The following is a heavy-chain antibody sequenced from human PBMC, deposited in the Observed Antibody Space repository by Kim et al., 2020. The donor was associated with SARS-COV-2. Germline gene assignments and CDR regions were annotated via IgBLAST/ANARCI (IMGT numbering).Heavy chain of an antibody. CDR2: IYYSGST. Sequence: SETLSLTCTVSGGSISDYYWNWIRQPPGKGLEWIGYIYYSGSTKYNPSLKSRVTMLVDTSKDQFSLKLSSVTAADTAVYYCARDPGPYYYDSSGFYFWDWGQGTLVTVSS. D-gene: IGHD3-22*01. CDR1: GGSISDYY. J-gene: IGHJ4*02. V-gene: IGHV4-59*13. CDR3: ARDPGPYYYDSSGFYFWD.